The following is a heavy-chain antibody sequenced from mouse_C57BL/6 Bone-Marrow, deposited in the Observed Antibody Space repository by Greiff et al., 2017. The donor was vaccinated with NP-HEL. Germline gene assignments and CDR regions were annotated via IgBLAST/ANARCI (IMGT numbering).Heavy chain of an antibody. D-gene: IGHD3-2*02. CDR2: IRLKSDNYAT. V-gene: IGHV6-3*01. J-gene: IGHJ3*01. Sequence: EVKLVESGGGLVQPGGSMKLSCVASGFTFSNYWMNWVRQSPEKGLEWVAQIRLKSDNYATHYAESVKGRFTISRDDSKSSVYLQMNNLRAEDTGIYYCTGQLRLHWFAYWGQGTLVTVSA. CDR3: TGQLRLHWFAY. CDR1: GFTFSNYW.